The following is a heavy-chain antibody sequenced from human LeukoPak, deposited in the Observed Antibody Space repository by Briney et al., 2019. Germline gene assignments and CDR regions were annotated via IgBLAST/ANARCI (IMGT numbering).Heavy chain of an antibody. J-gene: IGHJ3*02. CDR3: AKGRDFYGSGSHDAFDI. V-gene: IGHV3-23*01. CDR2: ISGSGGST. D-gene: IGHD3-10*01. CDR1: GGSISSYY. Sequence: LTCTVSGGSISSYYWSWIRQPPGKGLEWVSAISGSGGSTYYADSVKGRFTISRDNSKNTLYLQMNSLRAEDTAVYYCAKGRDFYGSGSHDAFDIWGQGTMVTVSS.